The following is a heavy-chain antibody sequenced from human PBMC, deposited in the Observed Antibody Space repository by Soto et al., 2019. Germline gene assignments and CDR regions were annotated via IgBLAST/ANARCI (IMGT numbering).Heavy chain of an antibody. J-gene: IGHJ3*02. CDR3: ARDGGAGTDAFDI. Sequence: SETLSLTCTVSGGSISSYYWNWIRQPPGKGLEWIGYVYYSGSTNYNPSLQSRVTISVDTSRNQFSLRLDSVTAADTAVYYCARDGGAGTDAFDIWGQGTMVTVSS. CDR2: VYYSGST. V-gene: IGHV4-59*01. CDR1: GGSISSYY. D-gene: IGHD3-16*01.